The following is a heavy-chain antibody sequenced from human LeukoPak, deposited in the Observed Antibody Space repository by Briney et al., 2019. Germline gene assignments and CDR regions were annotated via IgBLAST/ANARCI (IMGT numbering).Heavy chain of an antibody. CDR3: ARDRPQYVGYCSSTSCSYFDY. CDR1: GYTFTSYG. CDR2: ISAYNGNT. Sequence: ASVKVSCKASGYTFTSYGISWVRQAPGQGLEWMGWISAYNGNTNYAQKLQGRVTMTTDTSTSTAYMELRSLRSDDTAVYYCARDRPQYVGYCSSTSCSYFDYWRQGTLVTVSS. D-gene: IGHD2-2*01. J-gene: IGHJ4*02. V-gene: IGHV1-18*01.